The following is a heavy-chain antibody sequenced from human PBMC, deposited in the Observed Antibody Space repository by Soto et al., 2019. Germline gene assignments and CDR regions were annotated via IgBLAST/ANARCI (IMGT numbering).Heavy chain of an antibody. V-gene: IGHV1-18*01. D-gene: IGHD3-10*01. CDR1: GYTFTSYG. J-gene: IGHJ4*02. CDR3: ARDEFGAPGVY. CDR2: ISAYNGNT. Sequence: QVQLVQSGAEVKKPGASVKVSCKASGYTFTSYGISWVRQAPGQGLEWMGWISAYNGNTNYAQKLQGRVTITTDTSTSTADMDLRSLRSYDTAVYYCARDEFGAPGVYWGQGTLVTVSS.